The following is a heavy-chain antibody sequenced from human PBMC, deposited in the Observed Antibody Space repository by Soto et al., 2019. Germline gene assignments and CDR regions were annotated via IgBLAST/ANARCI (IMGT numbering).Heavy chain of an antibody. CDR1: GFTFSSYG. CDR3: AKDLGGYCSGGSCPALDAFDI. Sequence: VQLVESGGGVVQPGRSLRLSCAASGFTFSSYGMHWVRQAPGKGLEWVSAISGSGGSTYYADSVKGRFTISRDNSKNTLYLQMNSLRAEDTAVYYCAKDLGGYCSGGSCPALDAFDIWGQGTMVTVSS. CDR2: ISGSGGST. J-gene: IGHJ3*02. V-gene: IGHV3-23*04. D-gene: IGHD2-15*01.